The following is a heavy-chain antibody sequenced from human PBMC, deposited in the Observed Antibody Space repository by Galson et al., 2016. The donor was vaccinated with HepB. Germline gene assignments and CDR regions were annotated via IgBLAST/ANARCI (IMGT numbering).Heavy chain of an antibody. CDR2: ISASSTAI. V-gene: IGHV3-48*02. CDR3: ARDSPWLRFLLVY. CDR1: GFTFNTYN. J-gene: IGHJ4*02. Sequence: SLRLSCAASGFTFNTYNMNWVRQAPGKGLEWLSHISASSTAIYYADSVKGRFTISRDNAKNSLYLQMNSLRDDDTAAYYCARDSPWLRFLLVYWGQGTVLTVSS. D-gene: IGHD6-19*01.